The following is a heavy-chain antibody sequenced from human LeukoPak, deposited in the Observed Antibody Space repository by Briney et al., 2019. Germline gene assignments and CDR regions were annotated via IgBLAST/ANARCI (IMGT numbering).Heavy chain of an antibody. Sequence: ASVKVSCKASGYTFTGYYMHWVRQAPGQGLEWMGWINPNSGGTNYAQKFQGRVTMTRDTSISTAYMELSRLRSDDTAVYYCARDRHPYYYDSSGYSDYWGQGTLVTVSS. J-gene: IGHJ4*02. D-gene: IGHD3-22*01. CDR2: INPNSGGT. V-gene: IGHV1-2*02. CDR1: GYTFTGYY. CDR3: ARDRHPYYYDSSGYSDY.